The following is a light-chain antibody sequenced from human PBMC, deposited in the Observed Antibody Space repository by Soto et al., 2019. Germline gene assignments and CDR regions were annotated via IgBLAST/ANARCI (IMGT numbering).Light chain of an antibody. J-gene: IGLJ1*01. CDR1: SSDVGGHNY. Sequence: QSALTQPASVSGSPGRSITISCTGTSSDVGGHNYVSWYQQHPGRAPKLMIYEVSNRPSGVSNRFSGSKSGNTASLTISGLQPEDEADYYCSSYTSSSTYVFGTGTKVTVL. V-gene: IGLV2-14*01. CDR3: SSYTSSSTYV. CDR2: EVS.